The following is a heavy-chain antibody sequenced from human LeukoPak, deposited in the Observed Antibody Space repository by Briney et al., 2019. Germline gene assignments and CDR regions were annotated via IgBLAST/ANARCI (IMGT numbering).Heavy chain of an antibody. V-gene: IGHV4-39*01. CDR1: GASISSNNYH. Sequence: SETLSLTCTVSGASISSNNYHWGWVRQPPGKGLEWIGTIYYSGSTYYNPSLKSRVTISVDTSKNQFSLKLSSVTAADTAVYYCARHGSPPDYGMDVWGQGTTVTVSS. CDR2: IYYSGST. CDR3: ARHGSPPDYGMDV. J-gene: IGHJ6*02. D-gene: IGHD1-26*01.